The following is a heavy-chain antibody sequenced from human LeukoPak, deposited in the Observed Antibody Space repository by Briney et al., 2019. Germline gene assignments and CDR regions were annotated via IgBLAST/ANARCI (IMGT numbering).Heavy chain of an antibody. CDR3: ARSNYYYYGMDV. J-gene: IGHJ6*02. Sequence: ASVKVSCKASGYTFTRYYLHWVRQAPGQGLEWMGRINPNSGGINYAQKFQGRVTMTRDTSISTAYMELSRLRSDDTAVYYCARSNYYYYGMDVWGQGTTVTVSS. D-gene: IGHD6-6*01. CDR1: GYTFTRYY. V-gene: IGHV1-2*06. CDR2: INPNSGGI.